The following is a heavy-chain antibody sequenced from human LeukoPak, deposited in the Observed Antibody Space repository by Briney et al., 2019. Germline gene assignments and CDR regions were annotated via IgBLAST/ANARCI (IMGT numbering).Heavy chain of an antibody. CDR3: ARQQRGYSGYDLAPLDY. D-gene: IGHD5-12*01. CDR1: GGTFSSYA. CDR2: IIPIFGTA. Sequence: ASVKVSFKASGGTFSSYAISWVRQGPGQGREWMGGIIPIFGTANYAQKFQGRVTITTDESTSTAYMELSSLRSEDTAVYYCARQQRGYSGYDLAPLDYWGQGTLVTVSS. J-gene: IGHJ4*02. V-gene: IGHV1-69*05.